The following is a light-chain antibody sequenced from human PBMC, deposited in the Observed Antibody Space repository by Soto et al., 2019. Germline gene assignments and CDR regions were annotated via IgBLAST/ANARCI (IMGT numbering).Light chain of an antibody. Sequence: EIVLTQSPATLSLSPGERATLSCRASQSVSSYLAWYQQKPGQAPRLLIYDASNRATGIPARFSGSGSGTDFTPTNSSLESEDFAVYYCQQRSNWPTFGQGTKVEIK. V-gene: IGKV3-11*01. CDR2: DAS. J-gene: IGKJ1*01. CDR1: QSVSSY. CDR3: QQRSNWPT.